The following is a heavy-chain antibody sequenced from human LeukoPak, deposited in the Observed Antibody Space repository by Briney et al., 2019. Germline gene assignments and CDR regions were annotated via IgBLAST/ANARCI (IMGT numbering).Heavy chain of an antibody. CDR1: GFTVSSNY. J-gene: IGHJ5*02. D-gene: IGHD3-9*01. Sequence: PGGSLRLSCAASGFTVSSNYMSWVRQAPGKGLEWVSVIYSGGSTYYADSVKGRFTISRDNSKNTLYLQMNSLRAEDTAVYYCARVVGYFDWLLVPYNWFDPWGQGTLVTVSS. CDR3: ARVVGYFDWLLVPYNWFDP. V-gene: IGHV3-66*01. CDR2: IYSGGST.